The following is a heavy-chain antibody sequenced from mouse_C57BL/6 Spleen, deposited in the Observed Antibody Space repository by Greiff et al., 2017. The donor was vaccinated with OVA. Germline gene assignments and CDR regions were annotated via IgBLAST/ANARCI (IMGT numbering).Heavy chain of an antibody. J-gene: IGHJ3*01. CDR3: ARSEGIYYGNFSSWFAY. D-gene: IGHD2-1*01. V-gene: IGHV14-2*01. CDR2: IDPEDGET. Sequence: EVQLVESGAELVKPGASVKLSCTASGFNIKDYYMHWVKQRTEQGLEWIGRIDPEDGETKYAPKFQGKATITADTSSNTAYLQLSSLTSEDTAVYYCARSEGIYYGNFSSWFAYWGQGTLVTVSA. CDR1: GFNIKDYY.